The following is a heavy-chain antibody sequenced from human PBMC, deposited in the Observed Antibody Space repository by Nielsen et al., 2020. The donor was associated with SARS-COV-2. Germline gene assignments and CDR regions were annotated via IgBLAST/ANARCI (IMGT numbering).Heavy chain of an antibody. V-gene: IGHV1-24*01. CDR2: FDPEDGET. D-gene: IGHD6-13*01. Sequence: ASVKVSCKVSGYTLTELSMHWVRQAPGKGLEWMGGFDPEDGETIYAQKFQGRVTMTEDTSTDTAYMELSSLRSEDTAVYYCARGLTGYSSSWYAHYFDYWGQGTLVTVSS. CDR1: GYTLTELS. J-gene: IGHJ4*02. CDR3: ARGLTGYSSSWYAHYFDY.